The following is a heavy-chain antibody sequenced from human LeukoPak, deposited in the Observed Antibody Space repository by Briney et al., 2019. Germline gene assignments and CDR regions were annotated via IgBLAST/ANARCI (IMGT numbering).Heavy chain of an antibody. CDR2: IYTSGST. J-gene: IGHJ5*02. D-gene: IGHD2-2*01. CDR3: ARVATPRYCSTTSCYWKGRFDP. CDR1: GGSISSYY. V-gene: IGHV4-4*07. Sequence: SETLSLTCTVSGGSISSYYWSWIRQPAGKGLEWIGRIYTSGSTNYNPSLKSRVTMSVDTSKNQFSLKLSSVTAADTAVYYRARVATPRYCSTTSCYWKGRFDPWGQGTLVTVSS.